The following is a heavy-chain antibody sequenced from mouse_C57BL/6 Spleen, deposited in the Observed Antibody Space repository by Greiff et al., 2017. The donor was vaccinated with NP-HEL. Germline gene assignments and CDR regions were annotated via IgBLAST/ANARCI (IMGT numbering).Heavy chain of an antibody. CDR3: AGSGWSFDD. J-gene: IGHJ2*01. CDR1: GFNITDYY. V-gene: IGHV14-2*01. CDR2: IDPEDGET. D-gene: IGHD2-3*01. Sequence: VHVQQSGAELVKPGASVKLSCTASGFNITDYYMHWVKQCTEQGLEWIGRIDPEDGETKYAPKFQGKATITADTYSNTAYLQLSSLAAEDTAVYYCAGSGWSFDDWGQGTTLTVAS.